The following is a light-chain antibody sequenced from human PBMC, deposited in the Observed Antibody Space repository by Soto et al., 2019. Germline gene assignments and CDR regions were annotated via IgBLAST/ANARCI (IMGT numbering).Light chain of an antibody. CDR3: QQRSNGFT. CDR2: DAS. CDR1: QSVSSY. Sequence: EIVLTQSPATLSLSPGERATLSCRASQSVSSYLAWYQQKPGQAPRLLIYDASNRATGIPARFSGSGSGTGFTLPISSLEPEDFAVYYCQQRSNGFTFGPGTKVDIK. J-gene: IGKJ3*01. V-gene: IGKV3-11*01.